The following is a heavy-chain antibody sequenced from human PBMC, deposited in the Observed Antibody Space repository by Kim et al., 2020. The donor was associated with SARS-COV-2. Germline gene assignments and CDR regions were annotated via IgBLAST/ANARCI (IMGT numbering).Heavy chain of an antibody. CDR3: ACNVGSTPDYYFDY. Sequence: YNPSLQSRVTIVGDTSKNQFSLNMKSVTVADTAVYYCACNVGSTPDYYFDYWGRGALVTVSS. J-gene: IGHJ4*02. D-gene: IGHD1-26*01. V-gene: IGHV4-39*07.